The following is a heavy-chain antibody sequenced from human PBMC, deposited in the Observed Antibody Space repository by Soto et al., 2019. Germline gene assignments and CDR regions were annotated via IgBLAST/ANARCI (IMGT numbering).Heavy chain of an antibody. J-gene: IGHJ6*02. D-gene: IGHD5-18*01. CDR2: ISGYNGDT. CDR3: ARDKGYGFGWSSSSGMDV. Sequence: QVQIVQSGVEVMTPGASVKVSCKTSGYTFSNFGLSWVRQAPGQGLEWMGWISGYNGDTNSAHKFQGRVTMTIDTSTSTAYMEVRSLTSDDTAVYYCARDKGYGFGWSSSSGMDVWGQGTAVTVSS. CDR1: GYTFSNFG. V-gene: IGHV1-18*01.